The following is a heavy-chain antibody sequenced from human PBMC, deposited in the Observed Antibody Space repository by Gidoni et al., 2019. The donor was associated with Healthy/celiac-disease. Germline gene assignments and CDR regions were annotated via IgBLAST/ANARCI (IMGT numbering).Heavy chain of an antibody. Sequence: QVQLQESGPGLGKPPETRSPTCTVSGGSISSYYWSWIRQPPGKGLEWIGYIYYSGSTNYNPSLKSRVTISVDTSKNQFSLKLSSVTAADTAVYYCVGGTRLDYWGQGTLVTVSS. J-gene: IGHJ4*02. D-gene: IGHD3-16*01. CDR1: GGSISSYY. CDR3: VGGTRLDY. CDR2: IYYSGST. V-gene: IGHV4-59*01.